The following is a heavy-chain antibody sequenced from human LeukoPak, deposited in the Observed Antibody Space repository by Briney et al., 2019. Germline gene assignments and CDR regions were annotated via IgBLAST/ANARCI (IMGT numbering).Heavy chain of an antibody. CDR3: ARVYCSSTSCQRYGMDV. Sequence: ASVKVSCKASGGTFSSYAISWVRQAPGQGLEWMGGIIPIFGTANYAQKFQGRVTMTTDSSTRTVYMELRSLRSDDTAVYYCARVYCSSTSCQRYGMDVWGQGTTVTVSS. J-gene: IGHJ6*02. V-gene: IGHV1-69*05. CDR2: IIPIFGTA. D-gene: IGHD2-2*01. CDR1: GGTFSSYA.